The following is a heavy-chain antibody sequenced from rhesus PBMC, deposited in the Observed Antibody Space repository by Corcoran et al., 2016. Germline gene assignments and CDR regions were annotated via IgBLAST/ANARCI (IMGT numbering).Heavy chain of an antibody. V-gene: IGHV4S9*01. Sequence: QVQLQESGPGLVKPSETLSLTCAVSGGSIRDSYYWNWIRQPPGKGLEWIGNISGNSASTSSNPPLKIRVTISKDTSKNPFFLKLSSVTAADTAVYYCARAQYGSSLDYWGQGVLVTVSS. CDR1: GGSIRDSYY. CDR3: ARAQYGSSLDY. J-gene: IGHJ4*01. CDR2: ISGNSAST. D-gene: IGHD4-29*01.